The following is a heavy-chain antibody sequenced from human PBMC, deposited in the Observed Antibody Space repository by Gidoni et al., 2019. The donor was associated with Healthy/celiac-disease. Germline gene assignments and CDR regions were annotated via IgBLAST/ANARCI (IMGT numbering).Heavy chain of an antibody. D-gene: IGHD3-22*01. V-gene: IGHV3-23*01. CDR2: ISGRGGTT. CDR3: AKKSWDSSGYYPS. CDR1: GFPFSSYA. Sequence: EVQLLESGGGLVQPGGSLRLSCAASGFPFSSYAMSWVRQAPGKGLEWVSAISGRGGTTYYADSVKGRFTISRDNSKNTLYLQMNSLRAEDTAVYYCAKKSWDSSGYYPSWGQGTLVTVSS. J-gene: IGHJ5*02.